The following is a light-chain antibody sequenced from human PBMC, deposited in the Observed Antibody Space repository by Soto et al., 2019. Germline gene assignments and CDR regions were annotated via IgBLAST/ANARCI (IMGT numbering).Light chain of an antibody. CDR3: HQYYKWPLT. V-gene: IGKV3-15*01. CDR2: DAS. CDR1: QSFNSIY. Sequence: EIVLTQSPGTLSLSPGERVTLSCRASQSFNSIYLAWYQQKPGQAPRLLIYDASTRATGIPARFSGSGSGTEFTLTISSLLPEDFAVYYCHQYYKWPLTFGGGTKVDI. J-gene: IGKJ4*01.